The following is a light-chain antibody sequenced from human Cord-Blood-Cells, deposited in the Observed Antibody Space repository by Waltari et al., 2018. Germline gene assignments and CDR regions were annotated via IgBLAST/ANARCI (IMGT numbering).Light chain of an antibody. CDR3: CSYAGSSTWV. J-gene: IGLJ3*02. CDR2: EGS. V-gene: IGLV2-23*01. Sequence: QSALTQPASVSGSPRQSITISCTGTSSDVGRYHLVSWYQHHPGKAPKLMIYEGSKRPSGVSNRFSGSKSGNTASLTISGLQAEDEADYYCCSYAGSSTWVFGGGTKLTVL. CDR1: SSDVGRYHL.